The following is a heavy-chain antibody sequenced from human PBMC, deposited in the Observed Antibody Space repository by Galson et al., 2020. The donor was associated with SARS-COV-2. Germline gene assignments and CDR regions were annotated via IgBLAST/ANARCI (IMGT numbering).Heavy chain of an antibody. V-gene: IGHV3-30*18. CDR3: AKRKEVFWRGELNQGLDV. CDR1: GFTFNHYA. Sequence: SLKISCAASGFTFNHYAMHWVRQAPGKGLEWVALISYEGSIKYYADSVKGRFTISRDSSKNTLYLQMNSLSAGDTAVYYCAKRKEVFWRGELNQGLDVWGQGTTVTVS. J-gene: IGHJ6*02. D-gene: IGHD3-10*01. CDR2: ISYEGSIK.